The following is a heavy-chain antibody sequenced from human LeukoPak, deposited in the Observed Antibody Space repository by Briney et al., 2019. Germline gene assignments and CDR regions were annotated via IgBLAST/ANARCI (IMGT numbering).Heavy chain of an antibody. D-gene: IGHD5-24*01. V-gene: IGHV3-23*01. CDR1: GFTFSSYA. Sequence: PGGSLRLSCAASGFTFSSYAMSWVRQAPGKGLEWASAISNSGGSTYYADSVKGRFTISRDNSKNTLYLQMNSLRAEDTAVYYCAKVLQYYYYGMDVWGQGTTVTVSS. CDR3: AKVLQYYYYGMDV. CDR2: ISNSGGST. J-gene: IGHJ6*02.